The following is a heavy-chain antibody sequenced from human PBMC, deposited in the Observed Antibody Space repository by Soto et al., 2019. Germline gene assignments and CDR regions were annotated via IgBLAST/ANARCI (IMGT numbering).Heavy chain of an antibody. CDR2: IKQDGSEK. CDR3: AGEAVTTSKGFDY. CDR1: GFTFSSNW. D-gene: IGHD4-17*01. V-gene: IGHV3-7*01. J-gene: IGHJ4*02. Sequence: EVQLVESGGGLVQPGGSLRLSCVASGFTFSSNWMSWVRQAPGKGLEWVANIKQDGSEKYYVDSVKGRFTISRDNAKNSLYLQMNSLRAEDTAVYYCAGEAVTTSKGFDYWGQGTLVTVSS.